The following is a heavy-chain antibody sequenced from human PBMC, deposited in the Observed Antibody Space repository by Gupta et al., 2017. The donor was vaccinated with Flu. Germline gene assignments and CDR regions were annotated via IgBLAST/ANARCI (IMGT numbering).Heavy chain of an antibody. D-gene: IGHD5-12*01. CDR1: A. J-gene: IGHJ5*01. V-gene: IGHV1-3*01. Sequence: AMHWVRQDPGQGLEWMGSINVGNGNARYSQKFQDRVTITRDTSANTAYMELSSLRSEDTALYYCAREYSHSWFDYWGQGTLVTVSS. CDR2: INVGNGNA. CDR3: AREYSHSWFDY.